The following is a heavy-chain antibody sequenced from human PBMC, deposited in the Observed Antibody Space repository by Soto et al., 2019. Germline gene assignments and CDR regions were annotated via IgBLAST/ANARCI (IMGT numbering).Heavy chain of an antibody. Sequence: QVQLVQSGAEVKKPGASVKVSCKASGYTFTSYGISWVRQAPGQGLEWMGWISAYNGNTNYAQKLQGRVTMTTDTSTSTAYMELRSLRSDDTAVYYCARDRPHYDFWSGYSNWFDPWGQGTLLTVSS. CDR3: ARDRPHYDFWSGYSNWFDP. D-gene: IGHD3-3*01. CDR1: GYTFTSYG. V-gene: IGHV1-18*01. J-gene: IGHJ5*02. CDR2: ISAYNGNT.